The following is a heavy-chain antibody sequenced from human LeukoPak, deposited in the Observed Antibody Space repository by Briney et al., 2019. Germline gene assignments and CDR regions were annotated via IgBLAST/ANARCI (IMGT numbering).Heavy chain of an antibody. CDR1: GGSISSGGYY. CDR2: IYHSGST. Sequence: SETLSLTCTVSGGSISSGGYYWSWIRQPPGKGLEWIGYIYHSGSTYYNPSLKSRVTISVDRSMNKFSMKLTSVTAADTAVYYCARGSSWGEHSWGQGTLVAVSS. D-gene: IGHD3-16*01. J-gene: IGHJ5*02. V-gene: IGHV4-30-2*01. CDR3: ARGSSWGEHS.